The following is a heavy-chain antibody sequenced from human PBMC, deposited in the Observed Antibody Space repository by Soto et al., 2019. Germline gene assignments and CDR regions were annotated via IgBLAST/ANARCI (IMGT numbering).Heavy chain of an antibody. J-gene: IGHJ4*02. CDR3: AGYRNYFDY. CDR2: ISYDGSNK. Sequence: GGSLRLSCAASGFTFSSYGMHWVRQAPGKGLEWVAVISYDGSNKYYADSVKGRFTISRDNSKNTLYLQMNSLRAEDTAVYYCAGYRNYFDYWGQGTLVTVSS. V-gene: IGHV3-30*03. D-gene: IGHD5-18*01. CDR1: GFTFSSYG.